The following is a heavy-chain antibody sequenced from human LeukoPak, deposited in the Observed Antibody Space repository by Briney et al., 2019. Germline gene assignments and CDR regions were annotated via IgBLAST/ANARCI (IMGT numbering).Heavy chain of an antibody. J-gene: IGHJ3*02. CDR2: IYYSGST. V-gene: IGHV4-30-4*01. D-gene: IGHD3-22*01. CDR1: GGSISSGDYY. CDR3: ARETARHYYDSRWNDAFDI. Sequence: PSQTLSLTCTVSGGSISSGDYYWSWIRQPPGKGLEWIGYIYYSGSTYYNPSLKSRVTISVDTSKNQFSLKLSSVTAADTAVYYCARETARHYYDSRWNDAFDIWGQGTMVTVSS.